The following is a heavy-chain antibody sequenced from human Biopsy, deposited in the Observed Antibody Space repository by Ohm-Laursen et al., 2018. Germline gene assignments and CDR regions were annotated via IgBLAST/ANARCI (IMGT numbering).Heavy chain of an antibody. CDR3: ARDSGILNYGNFKYYHYYGMDV. D-gene: IGHD4-17*01. Sequence: GTLSLTWSVSGVYIGDYYWSWIRQPPGRGLEWVGSIYYSGSTNYNPSLKSRVTISADTSKSQLSLHLTSVTAADTAVYYCARDSGILNYGNFKYYHYYGMDVWGQGTKVTVSS. J-gene: IGHJ6*02. CDR1: GVYIGDYY. CDR2: IYYSGST. V-gene: IGHV4-59*12.